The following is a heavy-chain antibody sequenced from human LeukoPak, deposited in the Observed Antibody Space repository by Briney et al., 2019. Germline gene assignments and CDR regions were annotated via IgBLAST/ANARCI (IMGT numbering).Heavy chain of an antibody. CDR1: GYTFTGYY. CDR2: INPNSGGT. J-gene: IGHJ4*02. D-gene: IGHD3-10*01. CDR3: ARDLAFRGVLGY. V-gene: IGHV1-2*02. Sequence: ASVKVSCKASGYTFTGYYMHWVRQAPGQGLEWMGWINPNSGGTNYAQKLQGRVTMTTDTSTSTAYMELRSLRSDDTAVYYCARDLAFRGVLGYWGQGTLVTVSS.